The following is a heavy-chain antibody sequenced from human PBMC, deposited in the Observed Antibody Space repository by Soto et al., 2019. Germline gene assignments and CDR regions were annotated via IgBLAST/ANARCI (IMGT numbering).Heavy chain of an antibody. CDR3: AREWTTYNFDY. V-gene: IGHV3-7*01. Sequence: EVQLVESGGDLVQPGGSLRLSCAASGFTFSGNWMNWVRQAPGKGLEWVANIKQDGGEKYYADSVKGRFTISRDKAKNSLYLQMNFLRVDDTAIYFCAREWTTYNFDYWGRGTPVTVSS. D-gene: IGHD1-1*01. CDR1: GFTFSGNW. CDR2: IKQDGGEK. J-gene: IGHJ4*02.